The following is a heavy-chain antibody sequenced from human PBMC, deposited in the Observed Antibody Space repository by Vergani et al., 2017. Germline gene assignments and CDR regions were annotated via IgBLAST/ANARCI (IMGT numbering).Heavy chain of an antibody. Sequence: QVTLRESGPALVKPTQTLTLTCTFSGFSLSTSGMCVSWIRQPPGKALEWLARIDWDDDKYYSTSLKTRLTISKDTSKNQVVLTMTDVDPLDTATYYCAGRRRFHHYYYGMDVWGQGTTVTVSS. CDR1: GFSLSTSGMC. D-gene: IGHD3-3*01. J-gene: IGHJ6*02. CDR2: IDWDDDK. V-gene: IGHV2-70*15. CDR3: AGRRRFHHYYYGMDV.